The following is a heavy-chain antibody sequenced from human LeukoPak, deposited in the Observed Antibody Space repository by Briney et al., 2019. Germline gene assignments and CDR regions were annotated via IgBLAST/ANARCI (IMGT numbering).Heavy chain of an antibody. CDR1: GFTVSSNY. D-gene: IGHD5-24*01. Sequence: PGGSLRLSCAASGFTVSSNYMSWVRQAPGKGLEWVSVIYSGGSTHYADSVEGRFTISRDNSKNTLYLQMNSLRAEDTAVYYCARVEMATISPFFDYWGQGTLVTVSS. J-gene: IGHJ4*02. V-gene: IGHV3-66*01. CDR3: ARVEMATISPFFDY. CDR2: IYSGGST.